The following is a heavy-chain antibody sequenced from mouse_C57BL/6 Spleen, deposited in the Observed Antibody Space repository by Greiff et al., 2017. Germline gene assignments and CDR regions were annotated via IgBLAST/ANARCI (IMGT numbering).Heavy chain of an antibody. CDR2: IYPGSGST. CDR1: GYTFTSYW. V-gene: IGHV1-55*01. CDR3: ARKGGNYLYAMDD. J-gene: IGHJ4*01. Sequence: QVQLQQPGAELVKPGASVKMSCKASGYTFTSYWITWVKQRPGQGLEWIGDIYPGSGSTNYTEKFKSKATLTVDTSSSTAYMQLSSLTSEDSAVYYCARKGGNYLYAMDDWGKGTSVTVSS. D-gene: IGHD2-1*01.